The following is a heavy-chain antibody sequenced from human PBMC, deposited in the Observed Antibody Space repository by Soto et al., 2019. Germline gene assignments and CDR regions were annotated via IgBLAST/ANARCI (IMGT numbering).Heavy chain of an antibody. CDR2: IKPDGSEK. CDR1: GFTFSIYW. D-gene: IGHD3-22*01. V-gene: IGHV3-7*04. CDR3: ARGDYYDSSGPFSDAFDI. J-gene: IGHJ3*02. Sequence: GGSLRLSCAASGFTFSIYWMSWVRQAPGKGLEWVANIKPDGSEKWYVDSVKGRFTISRDNAKNSLYLQMNSLRVEDTAMYYCARGDYYDSSGPFSDAFDIWGQGTMVTVSS.